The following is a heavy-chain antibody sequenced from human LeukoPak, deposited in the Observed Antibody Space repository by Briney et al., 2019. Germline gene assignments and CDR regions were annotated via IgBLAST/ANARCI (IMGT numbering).Heavy chain of an antibody. D-gene: IGHD6-13*01. CDR3: ARDNSSSWYTGYYYYYYGMNV. CDR1: GFTFSSYS. J-gene: IGHJ6*02. V-gene: IGHV3-21*01. CDR2: ISSSSYI. Sequence: GGSLRLSCAASGFTFSSYSMNWVRQAPGKGLEWVSSISSSSYIYYADSVKGRFTISRDNAKNSLYLQMNSLRAEDTAVYYCARDNSSSWYTGYYYYYYGMNVWGQGTTVIVSS.